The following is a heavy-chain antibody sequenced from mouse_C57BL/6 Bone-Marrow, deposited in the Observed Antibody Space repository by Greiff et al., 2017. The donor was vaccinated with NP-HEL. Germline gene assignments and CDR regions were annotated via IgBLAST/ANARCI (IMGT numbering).Heavy chain of an antibody. D-gene: IGHD1-1*01. V-gene: IGHV14-4*01. CDR1: GFNIKDDY. Sequence: EVQRVESGAELVRPGASVKLSCTASGFNIKDDYMHWVKQRPEQGLEWIGWIDPENGDTEYASKFQGKATITADTSSNTAYLQLSSLTSEDTAVYYCTREVLRYPFYWYFDVWGTGTTVTVSS. CDR2: IDPENGDT. J-gene: IGHJ1*03. CDR3: TREVLRYPFYWYFDV.